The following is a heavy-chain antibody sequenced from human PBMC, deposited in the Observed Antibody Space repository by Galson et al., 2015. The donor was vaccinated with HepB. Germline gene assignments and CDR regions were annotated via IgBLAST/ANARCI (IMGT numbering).Heavy chain of an antibody. J-gene: IGHJ4*02. CDR3: ARGLEGESSVGLDY. V-gene: IGHV3-74*01. CDR2: INSDGSRT. CDR1: GFTFSSHW. Sequence: SLRLSCAASGFTFSSHWMYWVRQAPGKGLVWVTRINSDGSRTNYADSVKGRFTISRDNAKSTLSLQMTSLRAEDTAVYYCARGLEGESSVGLDYWGQGALVTVSS. D-gene: IGHD3-16*01.